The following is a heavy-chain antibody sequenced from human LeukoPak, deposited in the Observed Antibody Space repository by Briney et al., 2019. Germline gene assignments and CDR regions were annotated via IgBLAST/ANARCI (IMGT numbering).Heavy chain of an antibody. Sequence: GGSLRLSCAASGFTFSSYSMNWVRQPPGKGLEWVASITISSSYIYYAHSVKGRFTISRDNAKNSLYLQMNSLRAEDTAVYCRARVPADFWSGYYFDYWGQGTLVTVSS. CDR3: ARVPADFWSGYYFDY. V-gene: IGHV3-21*01. J-gene: IGHJ4*02. D-gene: IGHD3-3*01. CDR2: ITISSSYI. CDR1: GFTFSSYS.